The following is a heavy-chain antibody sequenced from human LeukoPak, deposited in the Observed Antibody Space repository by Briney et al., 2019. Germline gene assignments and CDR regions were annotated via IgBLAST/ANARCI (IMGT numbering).Heavy chain of an antibody. CDR1: GGSISSSSYY. Sequence: SETLSLTCTVSGGSISSSSYYWGWIRQPPGKGMEWIGSIYYSGSTYYNPSLKSRVTISVDTSKNQFSLKLSSVTAADTAVYYCTRVSPVTAIDYWGQGTLVTVSS. D-gene: IGHD2-21*02. V-gene: IGHV4-39*07. CDR2: IYYSGST. CDR3: TRVSPVTAIDY. J-gene: IGHJ4*02.